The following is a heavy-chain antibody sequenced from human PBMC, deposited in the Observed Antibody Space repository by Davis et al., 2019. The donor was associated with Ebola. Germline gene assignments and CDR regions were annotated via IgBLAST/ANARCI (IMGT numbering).Heavy chain of an antibody. CDR2: ISSSSSYT. J-gene: IGHJ4*02. V-gene: IGHV3-11*06. CDR3: ARDSWTYYDFWSGSTFRY. CDR1: GGSFSDYY. Sequence: LSLTCAVYGGSFSDYYMSWIRQAPGKGLEWVSYISSSSSYTNYADSVKGRFTISRDNAKNSLYLQMNSLRDEDTAVYYCARDSWTYYDFWSGSTFRYWGQGTLVTVSS. D-gene: IGHD3-3*01.